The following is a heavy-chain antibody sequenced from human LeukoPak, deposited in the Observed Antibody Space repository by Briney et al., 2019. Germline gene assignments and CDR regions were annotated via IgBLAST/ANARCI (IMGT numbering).Heavy chain of an antibody. CDR3: ARDRWAGGSFFSGMDV. J-gene: IGHJ6*02. CDR2: ISSSSSYI. D-gene: IGHD1-26*01. Sequence: GGSLRLSCAASGFTFSSYSMNWVRQAPGKGLEWVSSISSSSSYIYYADSVKGRFTISRDNAKNSLYLQMNSLRAEDTAVYYCARDRWAGGSFFSGMDVWGQGTTVTVSS. CDR1: GFTFSSYS. V-gene: IGHV3-21*01.